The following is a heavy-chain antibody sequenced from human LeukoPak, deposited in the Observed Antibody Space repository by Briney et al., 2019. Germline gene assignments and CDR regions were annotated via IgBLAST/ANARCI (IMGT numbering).Heavy chain of an antibody. D-gene: IGHD2-15*01. J-gene: IGHJ3*02. CDR2: INPSGGST. Sequence: GASVKVSCKASGYTFTSYYMHWVRQAPGQGLEWMGIINPSGGSTSYAQKFQGRVTMTRDTSTSTVYMELSSLRSEDTAVYYCARAECSGGSCYSNAFDIWGQGTMVTVSS. CDR1: GYTFTSYY. CDR3: ARAECSGGSCYSNAFDI. V-gene: IGHV1-46*01.